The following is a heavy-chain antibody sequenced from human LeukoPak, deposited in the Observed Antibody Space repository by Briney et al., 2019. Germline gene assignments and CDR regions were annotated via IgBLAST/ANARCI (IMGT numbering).Heavy chain of an antibody. CDR2: ISYDGSNK. CDR3: AREGYGFYYFDY. CDR1: GFTFSSYA. J-gene: IGHJ4*02. D-gene: IGHD5-18*01. V-gene: IGHV3-30*04. Sequence: GGSLRLSCAASGFTFSSYAMHWVRQAPGKGLEWVAVISYDGSNKYYADSVRGRFTISRDNSKNTLYLQMNSLRAGDTAVYYCAREGYGFYYFDYWGQGTLVTVSS.